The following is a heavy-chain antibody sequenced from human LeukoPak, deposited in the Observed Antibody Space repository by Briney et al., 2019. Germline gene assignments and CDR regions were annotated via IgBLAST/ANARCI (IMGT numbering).Heavy chain of an antibody. CDR3: ATVAVIRGVTYFDY. V-gene: IGHV4-59*01. Sequence: PSETLSLTCTVSGGSISSYYWSWIRQPPGKGLEWIAYLFYSGSTDYNPSLESRVTISVDTSKDQFSLKLRSVTAADMAVYYCATVAVIRGVTYFDYWGQGTLVTVSS. J-gene: IGHJ4*02. CDR1: GGSISSYY. CDR2: LFYSGST. D-gene: IGHD3-10*01.